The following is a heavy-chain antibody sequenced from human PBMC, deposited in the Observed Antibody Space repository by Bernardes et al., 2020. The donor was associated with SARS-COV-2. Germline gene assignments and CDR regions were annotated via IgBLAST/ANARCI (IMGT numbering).Heavy chain of an antibody. CDR3: ARRRWLRGFFDY. CDR1: GGSNKYYY. D-gene: IGHD5-12*01. CDR2: IYYSGST. Sequence: SEPLSLTCTVSGGSNKYYYWSWIRQPPGKGLEWIGYIYYSGSTNYNPSLKSRVTISVDTSKNQFSLKLSSVTAADTAVYYCARRRWLRGFFDYWGQGTLVTVSS. J-gene: IGHJ4*02. V-gene: IGHV4-59*01.